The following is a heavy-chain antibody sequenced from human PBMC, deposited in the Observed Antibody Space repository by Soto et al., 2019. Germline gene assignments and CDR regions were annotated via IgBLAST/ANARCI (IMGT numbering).Heavy chain of an antibody. CDR2: IYYSGST. CDR3: ARDSLTGGVDY. D-gene: IGHD3-10*01. J-gene: IGHJ4*02. Sequence: SETLSLTCTVSGGSISSYYWSWIRQPPGKGLEWIGYIYYSGSTNYNPSLKSRVTISVDTSKNQFSLKLSSVTAADTAVYYCARDSLTGGVDYWGQGTLVTVSS. CDR1: GGSISSYY. V-gene: IGHV4-59*01.